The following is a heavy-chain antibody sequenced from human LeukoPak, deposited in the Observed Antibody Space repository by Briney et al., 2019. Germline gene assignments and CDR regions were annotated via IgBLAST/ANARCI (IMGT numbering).Heavy chain of an antibody. CDR1: GGSISSGSYY. J-gene: IGHJ3*02. CDR2: IYTSGST. V-gene: IGHV4-61*02. CDR3: ARVRIAAAYDAFDI. D-gene: IGHD6-13*01. Sequence: SETLSRTCTVSGGSISSGSYYWSWIRQPAGKGLEWIGRIYTSGSTNYNPSLKSRVTISVDTSKNQFSLKLSSVTAADTAVYYCARVRIAAAYDAFDIWGQGTMVTVSS.